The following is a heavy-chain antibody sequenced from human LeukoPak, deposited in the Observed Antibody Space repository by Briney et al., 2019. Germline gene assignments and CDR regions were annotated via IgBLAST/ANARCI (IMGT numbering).Heavy chain of an antibody. CDR3: ARVDTAPGFWAAPGGWFDP. J-gene: IGHJ5*02. CDR1: GGSISSYY. V-gene: IGHV4-4*07. CDR2: IYTSGST. D-gene: IGHD6-6*01. Sequence: ASETLSFTCTVPGGSISSYYWSWIRQPAGKGLEWIGRIYTSGSTNYNPSLKSRVTMSVDTSKTQFSLKLSSVTAADTAVYYCARVDTAPGFWAAPGGWFDPWGQGTLVTVSS.